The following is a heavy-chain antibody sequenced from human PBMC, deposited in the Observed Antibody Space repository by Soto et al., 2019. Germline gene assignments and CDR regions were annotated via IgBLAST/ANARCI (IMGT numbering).Heavy chain of an antibody. CDR1: GGSISSYY. CDR3: ARQGFGPLHGLVDV. D-gene: IGHD3-10*01. CDR2: VHHSWGS. Sequence: SETLSLTCTVSGGSISSYYWSWFRQSPGKRMEWIGYVHHSWGSSYNPSLQSRVAISLDTSKSQFSLKVTSVTATDTAVYYCARQGFGPLHGLVDVWGQGTTVTVAS. V-gene: IGHV4-59*08. J-gene: IGHJ6*02.